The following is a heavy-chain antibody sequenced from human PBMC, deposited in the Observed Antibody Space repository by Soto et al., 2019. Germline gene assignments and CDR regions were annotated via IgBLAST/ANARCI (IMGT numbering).Heavy chain of an antibody. CDR1: GLTFSNYA. CDR2: MSGSSSTT. Sequence: LRLSCATSGLTFSNYAMSWVRQAPGGGLEWVSSMSGSSSTTYYADSVRGRFTISRDRSKNTLYLQMSSLRAEDTALYYCAKNQEPELPRVIDFWGQGTLVTVSS. J-gene: IGHJ4*02. V-gene: IGHV3-23*01. CDR3: AKNQEPELPRVIDF. D-gene: IGHD1-7*01.